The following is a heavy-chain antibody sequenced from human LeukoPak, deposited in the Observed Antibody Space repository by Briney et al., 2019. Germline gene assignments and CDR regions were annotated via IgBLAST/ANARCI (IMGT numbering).Heavy chain of an antibody. Sequence: SETLSLTCTVSGGSISSYYWSWIRQPPGKGLEWIGYIYYSGSTNYNPSLKSRVTISVDTSKNQFSLKLSSVTAADTAVYYCARVDSSGWYPEYFQHWGQGTLVTVSS. CDR3: ARVDSSGWYPEYFQH. V-gene: IGHV4-59*01. J-gene: IGHJ1*01. CDR2: IYYSGST. CDR1: GGSISSYY. D-gene: IGHD6-19*01.